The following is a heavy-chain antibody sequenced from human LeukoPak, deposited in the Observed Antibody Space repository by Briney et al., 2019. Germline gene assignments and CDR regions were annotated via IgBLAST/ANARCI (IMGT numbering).Heavy chain of an antibody. V-gene: IGHV4-34*01. CDR3: ARDLVT. CDR2: ITHSGST. Sequence: SETLSLTCAVYGGSFSGKYWTWIRQPPGKGLEWIGEITHSGSTYYNPSLKSRVTISVDTSKNQFSLKLDSVTAADTAVYYCARDLVTWGQGTLVTVSS. J-gene: IGHJ4*02. CDR1: GGSFSGKY. D-gene: IGHD2-21*02.